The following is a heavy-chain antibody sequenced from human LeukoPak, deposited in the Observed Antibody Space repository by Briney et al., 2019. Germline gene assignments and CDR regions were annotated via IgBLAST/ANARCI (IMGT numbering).Heavy chain of an antibody. CDR2: IIPIFGTA. CDR1: GVTFSSYA. CDR3: ARASESGSYHAPFDY. D-gene: IGHD3-10*01. J-gene: IGHJ4*02. Sequence: ASVKVSCKASGVTFSSYAISWVRQAPGQGLEWMGGIIPIFGTANYAQKFQGRVTITADESTSTAYMELSSLRSEDTAVYYCARASESGSYHAPFDYWGQGTLVTVSS. V-gene: IGHV1-69*13.